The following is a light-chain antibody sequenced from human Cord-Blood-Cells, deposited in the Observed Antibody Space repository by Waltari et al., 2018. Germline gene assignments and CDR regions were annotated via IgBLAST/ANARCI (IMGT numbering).Light chain of an antibody. V-gene: IGLV2-14*01. CDR1: SSDVGGYNY. Sequence: QSALTQPASVSGSPGQAIPISCTGTSSDVGGYNYVSWYQQPPGKAPKLMIYDVSTRPSGVSNRFSGSKSGNTASLTISGLQAEDEADYYCSSYTSSSWVFGGGTKLTVL. J-gene: IGLJ3*02. CDR2: DVS. CDR3: SSYTSSSWV.